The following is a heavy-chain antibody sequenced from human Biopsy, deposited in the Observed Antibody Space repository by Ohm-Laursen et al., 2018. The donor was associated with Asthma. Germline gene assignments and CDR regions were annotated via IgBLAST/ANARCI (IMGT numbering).Heavy chain of an antibody. J-gene: IGHJ3*01. CDR2: INAGDGNT. Sequence: ASVKVSCNTSGYTFIHFAIHWVRQAPGQRLEWMGWINAGDGNTKYSQKFQGRVTITRDTSASTAYMDLRSLRSEDTAMYYCARTYYDFLTGQVNDAFALWGQGTMVTVSS. V-gene: IGHV1-3*01. CDR1: GYTFIHFA. D-gene: IGHD3-9*01. CDR3: ARTYYDFLTGQVNDAFAL.